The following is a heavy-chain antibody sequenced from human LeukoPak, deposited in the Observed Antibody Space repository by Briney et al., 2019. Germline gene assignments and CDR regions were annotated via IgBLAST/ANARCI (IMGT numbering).Heavy chain of an antibody. CDR3: ATAGPIAVAGTNIDWFDP. CDR2: FDPEDGET. Sequence: ASVTVSCKVSGYTLTELSMHWVRQAPGKGLEWMGGFDPEDGETIYAQKFQGRVTMTEDTSTDTAYMELSSLRSEDTAVYYCATAGPIAVAGTNIDWFDPWGQGTLVTVSS. J-gene: IGHJ5*02. V-gene: IGHV1-24*01. D-gene: IGHD6-19*01. CDR1: GYTLTELS.